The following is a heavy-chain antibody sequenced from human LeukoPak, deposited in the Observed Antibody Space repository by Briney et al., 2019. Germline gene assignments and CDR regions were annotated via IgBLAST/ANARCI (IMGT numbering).Heavy chain of an antibody. Sequence: SVKVSCKASGGTFATYALSWLRQTPGQGREWVGRIIPVIGSPTYSQDFQGRLTITADEATNTAYMELSNLKSDDTAMYYCAREDLSTNYFEFWGQGTMVTASS. CDR3: AREDLSTNYFEF. V-gene: IGHV1-69*11. CDR2: IIPVIGSP. CDR1: GGTFATYA. J-gene: IGHJ4*02. D-gene: IGHD2-8*01.